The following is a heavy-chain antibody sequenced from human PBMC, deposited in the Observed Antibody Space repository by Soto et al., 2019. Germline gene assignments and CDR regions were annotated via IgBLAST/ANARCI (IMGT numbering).Heavy chain of an antibody. D-gene: IGHD6-19*01. V-gene: IGHV6-1*01. CDR2: TYYRSKWYN. Sequence: SQTLSLTCVISGDSVSTNSVAWNWIRQSPSRGLEWLGRTYYRSKWYNDYAISVKSRITINPDTSKNQFSLQLNSVTPEDTAVYYCARDEYTSGWYRFDPWGQGILVTVSS. J-gene: IGHJ5*01. CDR3: ARDEYTSGWYRFDP. CDR1: GDSVSTNSVA.